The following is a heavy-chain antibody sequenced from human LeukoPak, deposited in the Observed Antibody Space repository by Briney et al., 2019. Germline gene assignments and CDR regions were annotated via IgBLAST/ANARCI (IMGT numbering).Heavy chain of an antibody. D-gene: IGHD2-15*01. V-gene: IGHV5-10-1*01. Sequence: GAALEISWEGSGSFFTSYWIRGGREMPGKGLERMGRIDHSDSYTNYSPSFQRHVTISADKSISTAYLQWSSLKASDTAMYYCARLRYCSGGSCYHYFDYWGQGTLVTVSS. CDR1: GSFFTSYW. CDR2: IDHSDSYT. J-gene: IGHJ4*02. CDR3: ARLRYCSGGSCYHYFDY.